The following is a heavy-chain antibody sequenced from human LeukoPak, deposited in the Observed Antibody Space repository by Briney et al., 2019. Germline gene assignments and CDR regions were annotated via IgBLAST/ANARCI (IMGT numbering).Heavy chain of an antibody. CDR2: INPNSGGS. J-gene: IGHJ4*02. Sequence: GASVKVSCKASGYTFTGYYMHWVRQAPGQGLEWMGWINPNSGGSNYAQKFQGRVTMTRDTSISTAYMELSRLRSDDTAVYYCARDHYCSGGSCYWRFDYWGQGTLVTVSS. CDR3: ARDHYCSGGSCYWRFDY. CDR1: GYTFTGYY. V-gene: IGHV1-2*02. D-gene: IGHD2-15*01.